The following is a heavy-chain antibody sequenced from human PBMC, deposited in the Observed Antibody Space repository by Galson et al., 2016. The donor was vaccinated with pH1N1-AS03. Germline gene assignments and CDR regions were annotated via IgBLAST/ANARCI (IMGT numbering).Heavy chain of an antibody. Sequence: SLRLSCAASELTFSNYYMSWVRQAPGKGLEWVATIKEDGSQKYYGDSVRGRFTISRDNAKNSLHLQMDSLRADDTATYYCAREYTSGKPTHYDSWGQGTQVTVS. CDR3: AREYTSGKPTHYDS. J-gene: IGHJ4*02. CDR2: IKEDGSQK. CDR1: ELTFSNYY. D-gene: IGHD6-19*01. V-gene: IGHV3-7*03.